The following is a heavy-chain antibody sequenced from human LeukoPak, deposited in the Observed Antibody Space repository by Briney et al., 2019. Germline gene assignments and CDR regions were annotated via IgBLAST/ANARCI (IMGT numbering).Heavy chain of an antibody. Sequence: SETLSLTCTVSGGSISRYYWSWIRQPAGKGLEWIGRIYTSGSTNYNPSLKSRVTMSVDTSKNQFSLKLSSVTAADTAVYYCARVERVPAALNYYYYYYYMDVWGKGTTVTVSS. CDR2: IYTSGST. V-gene: IGHV4-4*07. D-gene: IGHD2-2*01. J-gene: IGHJ6*03. CDR3: ARVERVPAALNYYYYYYYMDV. CDR1: GGSISRYY.